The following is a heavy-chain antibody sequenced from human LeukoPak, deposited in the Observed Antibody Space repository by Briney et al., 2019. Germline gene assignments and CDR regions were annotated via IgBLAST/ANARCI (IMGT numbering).Heavy chain of an antibody. CDR1: GFTFSSYA. D-gene: IGHD1-1*01. Sequence: GGSLRLSCAASGFTFSSYAMHWVRQAPGKGLEWVAVISYDGSNKYYADSVKGRFTISRDNSKNTLYLQMNSLRAEDTAVYYCARGPALYGTTSFFDHWGQGTLVTVSS. CDR3: ARGPALYGTTSFFDH. J-gene: IGHJ4*02. CDR2: ISYDGSNK. V-gene: IGHV3-30*01.